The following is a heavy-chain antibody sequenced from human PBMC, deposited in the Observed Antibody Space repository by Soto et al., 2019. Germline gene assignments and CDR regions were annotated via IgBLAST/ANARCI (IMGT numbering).Heavy chain of an antibody. CDR2: INHSGST. D-gene: IGHD6-19*01. J-gene: IGHJ5*02. CDR1: GGSFSGYY. V-gene: IGHV4-34*02. CDR3: VAAVARGWFDP. Sequence: QVQLQQWGAGLLKPSETLSLTCAIYGGSFSGYYWSWIRQPPGKGLEWIGEINHSGSTNYNPSLKSRVAMSVDTSKNQFSLKLSSVTAADMAVYYCVAAVARGWFDPWGQGTLVTVSS.